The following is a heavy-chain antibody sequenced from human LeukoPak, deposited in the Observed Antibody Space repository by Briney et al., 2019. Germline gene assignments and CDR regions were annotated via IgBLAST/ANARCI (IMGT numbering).Heavy chain of an antibody. CDR3: TRGAGWLIDY. Sequence: PSETLSLSCTVSDDSISDYYRGWIRQPPGKGLEWIGYFYNSGRSTYNPSLKSRVTISADTSKNHFSLKLNSVTTADTAVYYCTRGAGWLIDYWGQGILVTVSS. V-gene: IGHV4-59*01. D-gene: IGHD3-16*01. CDR2: FYNSGRS. CDR1: DDSISDYY. J-gene: IGHJ4*02.